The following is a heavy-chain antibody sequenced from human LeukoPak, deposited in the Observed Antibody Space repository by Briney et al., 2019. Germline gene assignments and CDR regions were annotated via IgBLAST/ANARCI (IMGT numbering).Heavy chain of an antibody. Sequence: PSETLSLTCTVSGGSISTSDYYWGWIRQPPGKGLEWIGSVFYSGSTNYNPSLKSRVTISVDTSKNQFSLKLSSVTAADTAVYYCARDHVGRDGYNPPHYWGQGTLVTVSS. CDR1: GGSISTSDYY. D-gene: IGHD5-24*01. CDR3: ARDHVGRDGYNPPHY. V-gene: IGHV4-39*07. CDR2: VFYSGST. J-gene: IGHJ4*02.